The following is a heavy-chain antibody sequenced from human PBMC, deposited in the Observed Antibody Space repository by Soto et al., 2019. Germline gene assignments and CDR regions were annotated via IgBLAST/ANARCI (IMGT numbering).Heavy chain of an antibody. CDR1: GFSFSSYN. J-gene: IGHJ4*02. D-gene: IGHD3-9*01. CDR3: AREPEAYYDILTGYSLAYYFDY. Sequence: EVHLVESGGGLVQPGGSLRLSCAASGFSFSSYNMNWVRQAPGKGLEWVSHISSSSTTIYYAASVKGRFTISRDDAKDSLYLQMNSLRAEDTAVYYCAREPEAYYDILTGYSLAYYFDYWGQGTLVTVSS. V-gene: IGHV3-48*01. CDR2: ISSSSTTI.